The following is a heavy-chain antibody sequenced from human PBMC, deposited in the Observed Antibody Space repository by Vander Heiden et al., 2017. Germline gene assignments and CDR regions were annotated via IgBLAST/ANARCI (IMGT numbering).Heavy chain of an antibody. CDR3: AKDLASAAAAGLFDY. CDR2: ISWNSGSI. D-gene: IGHD6-13*01. J-gene: IGHJ4*02. V-gene: IGHV3-9*01. Sequence: EVQLVESGEGLVQPGRSLRLSCAASGFPFDDYAMHWVLQAPWKGLEWVSGISWNSGSIGYADSVKGRFTISRDNAKNSLYLQMNSLRAEDTALYYCAKDLASAAAAGLFDYWGQGTLVTVSS. CDR1: GFPFDDYA.